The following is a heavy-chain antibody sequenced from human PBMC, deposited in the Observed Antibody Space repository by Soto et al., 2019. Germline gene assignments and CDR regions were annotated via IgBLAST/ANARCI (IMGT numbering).Heavy chain of an antibody. V-gene: IGHV3-23*01. CDR2: ISGSGGGT. Sequence: PGGSLRLSFAASGFTFNIYAMSWVRQAPGKGLEWVSAISGSGGGTYYADSVEGRFITSRDNSKNTLYLQMNSLRVEDTAVYYCAKGHWFDAFDIWGQGTMVTVSS. CDR3: AKGHWFDAFDI. CDR1: GFTFNIYA. J-gene: IGHJ3*02. D-gene: IGHD3-9*01.